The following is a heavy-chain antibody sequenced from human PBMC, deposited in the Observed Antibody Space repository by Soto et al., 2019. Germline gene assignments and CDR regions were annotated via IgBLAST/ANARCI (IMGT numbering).Heavy chain of an antibody. V-gene: IGHV5-51*01. D-gene: IGHD6-13*01. Sequence: GGSLKISFSGPWYSFTNYWIDLVRQMPWKGVGWVVIIYSCYSYTRYSPSFQGQVTLPANKPISTPYLQCNNLKASDTAMYYCARHHAAAGTYCLDDWGQGTPVTVSS. J-gene: IGHJ4*02. CDR3: ARHHAAAGTYCLDD. CDR1: WYSFTNYW. CDR2: IYSCYSYT.